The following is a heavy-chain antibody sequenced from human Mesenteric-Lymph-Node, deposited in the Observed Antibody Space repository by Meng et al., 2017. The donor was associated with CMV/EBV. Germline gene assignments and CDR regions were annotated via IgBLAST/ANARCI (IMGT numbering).Heavy chain of an antibody. Sequence: SCKTSGYTFTAYQMHWVRQAPGKGLEWVAIISYDGSNKYYADSEKGRFTISRDNSKNTLYLQMNSLRAEDTAVYYCARDMALWFGELPNDYYGMDVWGQGTTVTVSS. D-gene: IGHD3-10*01. V-gene: IGHV3-30-3*01. J-gene: IGHJ6*02. CDR3: ARDMALWFGELPNDYYGMDV. CDR2: ISYDGSNK. CDR1: GYTFTAYQ.